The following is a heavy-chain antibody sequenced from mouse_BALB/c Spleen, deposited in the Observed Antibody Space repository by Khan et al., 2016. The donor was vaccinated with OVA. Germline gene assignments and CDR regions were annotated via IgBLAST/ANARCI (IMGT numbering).Heavy chain of an antibody. V-gene: IGHV1-4*01. D-gene: IGHD2-14*01. J-gene: IGHJ4*01. CDR1: GYTFTSNT. Sequence: VQLQQSGADLARPGASVRMSCKASGYTFTSNTMHWVKQRPGQGLEWIGYINTRSGYTNYNQNFKDKATFTADKSSSTAYMQLSSLTSEDSACDYCARRTTGYTMDYWGQGTSVTVSS. CDR2: INTRSGYT. CDR3: ARRTTGYTMDY.